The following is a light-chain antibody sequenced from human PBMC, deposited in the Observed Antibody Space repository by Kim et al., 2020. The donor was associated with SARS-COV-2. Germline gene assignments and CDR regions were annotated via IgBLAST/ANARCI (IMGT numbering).Light chain of an antibody. CDR2: QDS. CDR3: QAWDSSTFYV. CDR1: KLGDKY. J-gene: IGLJ1*01. Sequence: VSPGQTASITCSGDKLGDKYACWYQQKPGQSPVLVIYQDSKRPSGIPELFSGSNSGNTATLTISGTQAMDEADYYCQAWDSSTFYVFGTGTKVTVL. V-gene: IGLV3-1*01.